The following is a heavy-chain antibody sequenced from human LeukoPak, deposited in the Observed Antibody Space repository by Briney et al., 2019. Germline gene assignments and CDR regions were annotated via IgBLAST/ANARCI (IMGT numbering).Heavy chain of an antibody. Sequence: GGSLRLSCAASGFTFSSYSMNWVRRAPGKGLEWFSYISSSSSTIYYADSVKGRFTISRDNAKNSLYLQMNSLRAEDTAVYYCARELMVRGVRYYYGMDVWGQGTPVTVSS. V-gene: IGHV3-48*04. CDR2: ISSSSSTI. CDR1: GFTFSSYS. D-gene: IGHD3-10*01. CDR3: ARELMVRGVRYYYGMDV. J-gene: IGHJ6*02.